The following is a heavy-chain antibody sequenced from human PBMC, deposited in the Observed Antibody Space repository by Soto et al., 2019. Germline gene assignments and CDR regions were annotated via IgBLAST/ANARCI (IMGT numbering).Heavy chain of an antibody. CDR1: GFTFNSYA. D-gene: IGHD2-15*01. CDR3: ASDVTPGGSSAFDI. Sequence: QVQLVESGGGVVQPGRSLRLSCAASGFTFNSYAMHWVRQAPGKGLEWVAVISYDGSDKYYADSVKGRFTISRDNSKNPLYVQMNSLRAEDTAVYYCASDVTPGGSSAFDIWGQGTMVTVSS. CDR2: ISYDGSDK. V-gene: IGHV3-30-3*01. J-gene: IGHJ3*02.